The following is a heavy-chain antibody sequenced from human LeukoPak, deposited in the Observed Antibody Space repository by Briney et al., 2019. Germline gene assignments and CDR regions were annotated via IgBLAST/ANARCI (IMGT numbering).Heavy chain of an antibody. Sequence: PSETLTLTCTVSGGSISGYYWSWIRQPAGKGLEWIGRIYTSGSTNYNPSLKSRVTMSVDTSKNQFSLKLTSVTAADTAVYYCARGYCSGGSCYIFDYWGEGSRDPLSS. CDR2: IYTSGST. J-gene: IGHJ4*02. CDR3: ARGYCSGGSCYIFDY. V-gene: IGHV4-4*07. CDR1: GGSISGYY. D-gene: IGHD2-15*01.